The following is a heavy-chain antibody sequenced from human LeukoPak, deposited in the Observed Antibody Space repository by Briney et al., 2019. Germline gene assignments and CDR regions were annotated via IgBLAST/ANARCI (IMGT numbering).Heavy chain of an antibody. V-gene: IGHV1-8*01. Sequence: ASVKVSCKASGYTFTSYDINWVRQATGQGLEWMGWMNPNSGNTGYARKFQGRVTMTRNTSISTAYMELSSLRSEDTAVYYCARGRDSGYDLYYYYGMDVWGQGTTVTVSS. CDR3: ARGRDSGYDLYYYYGMDV. CDR1: GYTFTSYD. CDR2: MNPNSGNT. D-gene: IGHD5-12*01. J-gene: IGHJ6*02.